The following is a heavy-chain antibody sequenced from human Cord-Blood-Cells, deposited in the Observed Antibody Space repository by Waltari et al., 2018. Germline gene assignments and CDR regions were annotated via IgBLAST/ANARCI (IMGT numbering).Heavy chain of an antibody. V-gene: IGHV4-34*01. CDR1: GWSFSGYY. CDR2: INHSGNN. D-gene: IGHD3-3*01. J-gene: IGHJ6*02. CDR3: ARCKNYDFWSGYYYYYYGMDV. Sequence: QVQLQQWGAGLLKPSETLSLTCAVYGWSFSGYYLSWISPPRGKGLEWIGEINHSGNNNYNPSLKRLVSISVDTSKNQSSLKLSSVTAADTAVYYCARCKNYDFWSGYYYYYYGMDVWGQGTTVTVSS.